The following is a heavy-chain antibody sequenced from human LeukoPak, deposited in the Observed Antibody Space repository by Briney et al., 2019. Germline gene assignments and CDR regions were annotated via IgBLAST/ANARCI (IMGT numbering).Heavy chain of an antibody. CDR2: INPSGGST. V-gene: IGHV1-46*01. J-gene: IGHJ4*02. CDR3: ARGEGYDFWSGYPLGCLDY. D-gene: IGHD3-3*01. CDR1: GYSFTSYY. Sequence: VASVKVFCKASGYSFTSYYMHWVRQAPGQGLEWMGIINPSGGSTSYAQKFQGRVTMTRDTSTSTVYMELSSLRSEDTAVYYCARGEGYDFWSGYPLGCLDYWGQGTLVTVSS.